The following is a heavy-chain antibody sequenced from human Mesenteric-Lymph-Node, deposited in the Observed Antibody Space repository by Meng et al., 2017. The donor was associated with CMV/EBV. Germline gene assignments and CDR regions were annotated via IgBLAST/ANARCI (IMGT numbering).Heavy chain of an antibody. CDR2: ISSSSSYI. Sequence: GGSLRLSCAASGFTFSSYSMNWVRQAPGKGLEWVSSISSSSSYIYYADSVKGRFTISRDNAKNSLYLQMNSLRAEDTAVYYCARDIGWYGAFDIWGQGTMVTVSS. CDR3: ARDIGWYGAFDI. CDR1: GFTFSSYS. D-gene: IGHD1-14*01. V-gene: IGHV3-21*01. J-gene: IGHJ3*02.